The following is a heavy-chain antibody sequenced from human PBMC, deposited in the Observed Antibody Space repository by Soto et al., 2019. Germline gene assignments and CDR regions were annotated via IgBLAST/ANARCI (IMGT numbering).Heavy chain of an antibody. V-gene: IGHV3-23*01. D-gene: IGHD1-7*01. CDR1: GFNFNIFA. CDR3: TRAAIRGELLEY. J-gene: IGHJ4*02. CDR2: ISGDGGST. Sequence: GGSLRLSCAASGFNFNIFAMNWVRQAPGKGLEWVSGISGDGGSTYYADSVKGRFTISRDNSKNTLNLQMNSLRVEDTAVYYCTRAAIRGELLEYWGQGTQVTVSS.